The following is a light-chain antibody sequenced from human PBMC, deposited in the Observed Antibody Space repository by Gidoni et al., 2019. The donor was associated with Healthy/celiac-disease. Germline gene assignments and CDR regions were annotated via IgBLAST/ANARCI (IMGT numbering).Light chain of an antibody. Sequence: ASISCRSSQSLLHSNGYNYLDWYLQKPGQSPQLLIYLGSNRASGVPDRFSGSGSGTDFTLKISRVEAEDVGVYYFMQALQTPYTFGQGTKLEIK. CDR2: LGS. V-gene: IGKV2-28*01. CDR1: QSLLHSNGYNY. CDR3: MQALQTPYT. J-gene: IGKJ2*01.